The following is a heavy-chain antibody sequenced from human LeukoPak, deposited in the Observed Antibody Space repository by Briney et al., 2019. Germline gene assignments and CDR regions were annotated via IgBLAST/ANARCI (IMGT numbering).Heavy chain of an antibody. Sequence: GGSLRLSCAASGFTFSSYSMNWVRQAPGKGLEWVSSISSSSYIYYADSVKGRFTISRDNAKNSLYLQMNSLRAEDTAVYYCAKGSVAGRQRAPPKEWFDPWGQGTLVTVSS. D-gene: IGHD6-6*01. CDR3: AKGSVAGRQRAPPKEWFDP. J-gene: IGHJ5*02. V-gene: IGHV3-21*01. CDR1: GFTFSSYS. CDR2: ISSSSYI.